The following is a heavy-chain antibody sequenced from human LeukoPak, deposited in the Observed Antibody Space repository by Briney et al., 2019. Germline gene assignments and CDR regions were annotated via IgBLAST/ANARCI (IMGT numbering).Heavy chain of an antibody. CDR1: GGSFSGYY. V-gene: IGHV4-34*01. D-gene: IGHD4-17*01. CDR3: ARIKTTVTSSGFYYYYGMDV. Sequence: SETLSLTCAVYGGSFSGYYWSWIRQPPGKGLEWIGEINHSGSTNYNPSLKSRVTISVDTSKNQFSLKLSSVTAADTAVHYCARIKTTVTSSGFYYYYGMDVWGQGTTVTVSS. J-gene: IGHJ6*02. CDR2: INHSGST.